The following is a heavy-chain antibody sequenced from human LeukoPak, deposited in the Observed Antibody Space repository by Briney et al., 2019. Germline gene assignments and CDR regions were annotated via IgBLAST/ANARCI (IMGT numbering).Heavy chain of an antibody. J-gene: IGHJ6*03. CDR2: ITPIFGRA. CDR3: AKGRGRLHVNRGVYNYHYYMEV. D-gene: IGHD3-10*01. V-gene: IGHV1-69*06. Sequence: SVKVSCKAAGDTISAYSLNWVRQAPGQGLEWMGGITPIFGRAYYAQNLQGRVTITADKSTSTAYMELSSLGSEDTAIYYCAKGRGRLHVNRGVYNYHYYMEVWGTGTTVIVSS. CDR1: GDTISAYS.